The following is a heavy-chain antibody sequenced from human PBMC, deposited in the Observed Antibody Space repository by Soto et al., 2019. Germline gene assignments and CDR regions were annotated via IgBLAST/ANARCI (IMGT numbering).Heavy chain of an antibody. Sequence: VGSLRRSCAASGFFCNDNLVHWFRQAPGKGLVWVARIDGHSGTTNYADSVRGRFTISRDNEKNTVYLHLNTLTDEDTAVYYCARGGEMGVDHWGQRPMVPVSS. CDR3: ARGGEMGVDH. D-gene: IGHD1-26*01. CDR2: IDGHSGTT. V-gene: IGHV3-74*01. CDR1: GFFCNDNL. J-gene: IGHJ4*02.